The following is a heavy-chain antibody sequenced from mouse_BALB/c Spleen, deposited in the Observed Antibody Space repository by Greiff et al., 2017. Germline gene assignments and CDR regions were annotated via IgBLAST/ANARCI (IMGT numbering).Heavy chain of an antibody. D-gene: IGHD2-14*01. Sequence: QLQESGPELVKPGASVKMSCKASGYTFTSYVMHWVKQKPGQGLEWIGYINPYNDGTKYNEKFKGKATLTSDKSSSTAYMELSSLTSEDSAVYYCAGGGILFDYWGQGTTLTVSS. V-gene: IGHV1-14*01. CDR2: INPYNDGT. CDR1: GYTFTSYV. J-gene: IGHJ2*01. CDR3: AGGGILFDY.